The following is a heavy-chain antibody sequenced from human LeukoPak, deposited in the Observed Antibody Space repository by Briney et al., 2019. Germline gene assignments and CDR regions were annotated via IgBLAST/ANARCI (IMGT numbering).Heavy chain of an antibody. V-gene: IGHV4-59*01. J-gene: IGHJ5*02. Sequence: SETLSLTCTVSGGSISSYYWSWIRQPPGKGLEWIGYIYYSGSTKYNPSLRSRVTISVDTSKNQFSLKMSSVTAADTAVYYCARNHGSGRGEWFDPWGQGTLVTVSS. D-gene: IGHD3-10*01. CDR2: IYYSGST. CDR3: ARNHGSGRGEWFDP. CDR1: GGSISSYY.